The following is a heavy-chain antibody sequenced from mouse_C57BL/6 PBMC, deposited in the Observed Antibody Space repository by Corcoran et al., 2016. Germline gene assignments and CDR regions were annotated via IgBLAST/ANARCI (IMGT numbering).Heavy chain of an antibody. Sequence: QVQLKQSGAELVRPGASVKLSCKASGYTFTDYYINWVKQRPGQGLEWIARIYPGSGNTYYNEKFKGKDTLTAEKSSSTAYMQLSSLTSEDSAVYFCARKDYDYGRLAYWGQGTLVTVSA. D-gene: IGHD2-4*01. CDR3: ARKDYDYGRLAY. V-gene: IGHV1-76*01. CDR2: IYPGSGNT. CDR1: GYTFTDYY. J-gene: IGHJ3*01.